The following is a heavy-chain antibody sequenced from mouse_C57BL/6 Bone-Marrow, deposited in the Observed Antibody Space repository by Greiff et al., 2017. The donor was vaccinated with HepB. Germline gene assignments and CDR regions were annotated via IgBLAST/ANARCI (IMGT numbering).Heavy chain of an antibody. V-gene: IGHV14-2*01. J-gene: IGHJ2*01. Sequence: VQLQQSGAELVKPGASVKLSCTASGFTINDYYMHWVKQRTEQGLEWIGRIDPEDGDTKYAPKFQGKATITADTSSNTAYLQLSSLTSEDTAVDYFARSLTGIRYSDYWGQGTTLTVSS. CDR3: ARSLTGIRYSDY. CDR2: IDPEDGDT. CDR1: GFTINDYY. D-gene: IGHD4-1*01.